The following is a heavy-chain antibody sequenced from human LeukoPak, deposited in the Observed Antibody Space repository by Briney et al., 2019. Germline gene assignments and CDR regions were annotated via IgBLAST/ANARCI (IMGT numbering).Heavy chain of an antibody. CDR2: IKEDGTQK. V-gene: IGHV3-7*01. J-gene: IGHJ4*02. CDR3: AKTGERDY. D-gene: IGHD7-27*01. CDR1: GFTFSSYS. Sequence: GGSLRLSCAASGFTFSSYSMNWVRQAPGKGPEWVANIKEDGTQKYYVDSVRGRFTISRDNAENSLYLQMNSLRDEDTAVYYCAKTGERDYWGQGTLVTVSS.